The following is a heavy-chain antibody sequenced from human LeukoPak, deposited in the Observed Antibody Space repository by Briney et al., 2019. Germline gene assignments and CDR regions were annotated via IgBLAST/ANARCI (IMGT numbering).Heavy chain of an antibody. D-gene: IGHD1-26*01. CDR1: GYTFTSYA. J-gene: IGHJ4*02. Sequence: ASVKVSCKASGYTFTSYAMHWVRQAPGQRLEWMGWINAGNGNTKYSQKFQGRVTITRDTSASTAYMELSSLRSEDTAVYYCARDRVGATTGFMDYWGQGTLVTVSS. CDR2: INAGNGNT. V-gene: IGHV1-3*01. CDR3: ARDRVGATTGFMDY.